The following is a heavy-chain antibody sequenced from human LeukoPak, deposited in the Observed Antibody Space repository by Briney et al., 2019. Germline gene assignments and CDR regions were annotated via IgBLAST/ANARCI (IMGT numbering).Heavy chain of an antibody. CDR2: TYYRSKCYN. V-gene: IGHV6-1*01. Sequence: SQTLSLTCAISGDSVSSNSAAWNWIRQSPSRGLEWLGRTYYRSKCYNDYAVSVKSRITINPDTSKNQFSLQLNSVTPEDTAVYYCARVNYDFWSGYYQSYWYFDLWGRGTLVTVSS. D-gene: IGHD3-3*01. CDR3: ARVNYDFWSGYYQSYWYFDL. CDR1: GDSVSSNSAA. J-gene: IGHJ2*01.